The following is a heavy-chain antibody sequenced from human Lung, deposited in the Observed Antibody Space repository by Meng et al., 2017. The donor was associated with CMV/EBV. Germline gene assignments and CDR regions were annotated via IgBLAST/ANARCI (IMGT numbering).Heavy chain of an antibody. V-gene: IGHV3-30*04. D-gene: IGHD3-16*01. CDR2: ISYDGSNK. Sequence: GESXKISWAASGFTFSSYAMHWVRQAPGKGLEWVAVISYDGSNKYYADSVKGRFTISRDNSKNTLYLQMNSLRAEDTAVYYCTRTGGGVSRAAFDIWGQGTMVTVSS. J-gene: IGHJ3*02. CDR3: TRTGGGVSRAAFDI. CDR1: GFTFSSYA.